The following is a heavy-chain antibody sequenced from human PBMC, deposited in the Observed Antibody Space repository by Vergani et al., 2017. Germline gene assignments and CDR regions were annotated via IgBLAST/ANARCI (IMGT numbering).Heavy chain of an antibody. CDR3: AREDWVGGYGMDV. Sequence: QVQLVQSGAEVKKPGASVKVSCKTSGYIFTNYYMHWVRQAPGQGLEWMGIINPSGGNTNYAQKLQGRVTMTTDTSTSTAYMELRSLRSDDTAVYYCAREDWVGGYGMDVWGQGTTVTVSS. D-gene: IGHD1-26*01. CDR1: GYIFTNYY. J-gene: IGHJ6*02. V-gene: IGHV1-46*01. CDR2: INPSGGNT.